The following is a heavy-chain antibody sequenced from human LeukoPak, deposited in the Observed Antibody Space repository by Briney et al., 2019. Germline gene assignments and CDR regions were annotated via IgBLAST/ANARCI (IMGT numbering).Heavy chain of an antibody. J-gene: IGHJ5*02. CDR2: IYYSGST. D-gene: IGHD3-10*01. V-gene: IGHV4-39*07. CDR1: GGSISSGNYY. CDR3: ARVGTMVRGVIWFDP. Sequence: SETLSLTGTVSGGSISSGNYYWGWIRQPPGKGLEWIASIYYSGSTYYNPSLKSRVTISVDTSKNQLSLKLSSVTAADTAVYYCARVGTMVRGVIWFDPWGQGTLVTVSS.